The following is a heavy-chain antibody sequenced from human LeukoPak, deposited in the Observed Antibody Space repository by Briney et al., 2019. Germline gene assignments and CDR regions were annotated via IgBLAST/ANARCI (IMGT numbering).Heavy chain of an antibody. D-gene: IGHD3-3*01. CDR2: ISSSSTI. CDR3: ARNDFWSGYYTPSDY. V-gene: IGHV3-48*01. CDR1: GFTFSSYS. Sequence: PGGSLRLSCAASGFTFSSYSMNWVRQAPGKGLERVSYISSSSTIYYADSVKGRFTISRDNAKNSLYLQMNSLRAEDTAVYYCARNDFWSGYYTPSDYWGQGTLVTVSS. J-gene: IGHJ4*02.